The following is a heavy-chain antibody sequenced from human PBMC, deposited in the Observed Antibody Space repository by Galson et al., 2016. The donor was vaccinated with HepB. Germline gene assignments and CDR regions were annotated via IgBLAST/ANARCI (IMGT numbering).Heavy chain of an antibody. CDR2: INSDGTIS. CDR1: GFTFSQYW. CDR3: GRDHSVVLTTAYNWFDP. J-gene: IGHJ5*02. V-gene: IGHV3-74*01. D-gene: IGHD4-23*01. Sequence: SLRLSCAASGFTFSQYWMHWVRQVPGKGLVWVSRINSDGTISNHADSVKGRFTISRDNAKNTLYLQMNSLRVEDTAVYYCGRDHSVVLTTAYNWFDPWGQGTLVTVSS.